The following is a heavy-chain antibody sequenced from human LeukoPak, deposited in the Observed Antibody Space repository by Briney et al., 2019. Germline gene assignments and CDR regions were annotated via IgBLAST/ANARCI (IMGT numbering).Heavy chain of an antibody. D-gene: IGHD6-6*01. CDR2: INPNSGGT. Sequence: ASVKVSCKASGYTFTGYYMHWVRQAPGQGLEWMGWINPNSGGTNYAQNFQGRVTMTRDTSISTAYMELSRLRADDTAVYYCARGIDSSSSAYWGQGTLVTVSS. CDR1: GYTFTGYY. V-gene: IGHV1-2*02. J-gene: IGHJ4*02. CDR3: ARGIDSSSSAY.